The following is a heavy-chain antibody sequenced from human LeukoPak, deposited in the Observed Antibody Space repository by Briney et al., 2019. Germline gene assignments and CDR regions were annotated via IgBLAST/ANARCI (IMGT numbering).Heavy chain of an antibody. Sequence: PSETLSLTCTVSGGSISSYYWTWIRQPPGKGLECIGYVYYSGSTNYNPSLKSRVTISVDTSKNQFSLKLSSVTAADTAVYYCARAGSTWYFFDYWGQGTLVTVSS. CDR2: VYYSGST. J-gene: IGHJ4*02. CDR3: ARAGSTWYFFDY. V-gene: IGHV4-59*08. CDR1: GGSISSYY. D-gene: IGHD6-13*01.